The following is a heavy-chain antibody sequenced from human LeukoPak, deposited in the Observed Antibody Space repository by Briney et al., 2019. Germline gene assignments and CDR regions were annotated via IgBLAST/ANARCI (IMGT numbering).Heavy chain of an antibody. CDR2: IYYSGST. J-gene: IGHJ4*02. CDR3: ARVDSSGRYYFDY. V-gene: IGHV4-59*01. Sequence: PSETLSLTCTVSGGSISSYYWSWIRQPPGKGLEWIGYIYYSGSTNYNPSLKSRVTISVDTSKNQFSLKLSSVTAADTAVYYCARVDSSGRYYFDYWGQGTLVTVSS. D-gene: IGHD3-22*01. CDR1: GGSISSYY.